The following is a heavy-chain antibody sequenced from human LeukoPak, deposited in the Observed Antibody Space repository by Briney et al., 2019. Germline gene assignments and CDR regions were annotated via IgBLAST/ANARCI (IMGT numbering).Heavy chain of an antibody. CDR3: TRDLMDYDVSTGLHHYYMDV. V-gene: IGHV3-74*01. CDR2: INGDGRNI. J-gene: IGHJ6*02. D-gene: IGHD3-9*01. CDR1: GFTFSSYW. Sequence: GGSLRLSCAASGFTFSSYWMHWVRQAPGKGLVWVSRINGDGRNINYADSVRGRFTISRDNAKNTLYLQMNTLRVEDTAVYYCTRDLMDYDVSTGLHHYYMDVWGQGTTVTVSS.